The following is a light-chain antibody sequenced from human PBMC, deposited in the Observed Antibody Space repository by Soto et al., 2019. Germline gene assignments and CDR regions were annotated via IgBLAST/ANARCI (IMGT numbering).Light chain of an antibody. Sequence: QSVLNQPASLSGSSGQSITISCTGTSSDVGSYNLVSWYQQHPGKAPKLMIYEVSKRPSGVSNRFSGSKSGNTASLTISGLRAEDEADYYCCSYAGSSTPYVFGTGTKVTVL. CDR1: SSDVGSYNL. V-gene: IGLV2-23*02. J-gene: IGLJ1*01. CDR3: CSYAGSSTPYV. CDR2: EVS.